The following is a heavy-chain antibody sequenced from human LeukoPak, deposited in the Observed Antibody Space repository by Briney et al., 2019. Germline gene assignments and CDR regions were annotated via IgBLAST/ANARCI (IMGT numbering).Heavy chain of an antibody. D-gene: IGHD3-22*01. V-gene: IGHV3-7*01. J-gene: IGHJ4*02. CDR1: GFTFSSYW. CDR2: IKQDGSEK. Sequence: GGSLRLSCAASGFTFSSYWMSWVRQAPGKGLEWVANIKQDGSEKYYVDSVKGRFTISRDNAKNSLYLQMNSLRAEDTAVYYCARGGYYYDSSGYYLSKSEDYWGQGTLVTVSS. CDR3: ARGGYYYDSSGYYLSKSEDY.